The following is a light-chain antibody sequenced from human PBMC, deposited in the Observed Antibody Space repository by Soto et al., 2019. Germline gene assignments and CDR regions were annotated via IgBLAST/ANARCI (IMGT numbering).Light chain of an antibody. J-gene: IGLJ1*01. Sequence: QSVLTQPPSVSGAPGQRVTISCTGSSSNIGAGYDVHWYQQLPGTAPKLLIYGNNNRPSGVPDRFSGSKSGTSASLAITGLQADDEADYYCQSYDSSVTLRVFGTQTKLTVL. CDR3: QSYDSSVTLRV. CDR2: GNN. CDR1: SSNIGAGYD. V-gene: IGLV1-40*01.